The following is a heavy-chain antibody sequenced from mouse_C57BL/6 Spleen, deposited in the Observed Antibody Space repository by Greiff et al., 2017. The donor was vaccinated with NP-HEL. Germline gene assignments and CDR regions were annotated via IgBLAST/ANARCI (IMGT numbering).Heavy chain of an antibody. Sequence: EVKLVESGGGLVKPGGSLKLSCAASGFTFSSYAMSWVRQTPEKRLEWVATISDGGSYTYYPDNVKGRFTISRDNAKNTLYLQMSHLKSEDTAIYYCARVITTVGYFDYWGQGTTLTVSS. CDR1: GFTFSSYA. CDR3: ARVITTVGYFDY. V-gene: IGHV5-4*03. J-gene: IGHJ2*01. CDR2: ISDGGSYT. D-gene: IGHD1-1*01.